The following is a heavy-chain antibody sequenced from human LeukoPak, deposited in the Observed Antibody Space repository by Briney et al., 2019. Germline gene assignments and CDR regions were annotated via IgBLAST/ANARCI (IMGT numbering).Heavy chain of an antibody. V-gene: IGHV3-21*01. D-gene: IGHD3-10*01. CDR2: ISSSSSYI. CDR1: GFTFSSYS. J-gene: IGHJ4*02. Sequence: GGSLRLSCAASGFTFSSYSMNWVRQAPGKGLEWVSSISSSSSYIYYADSVKGRFTISRDNAKNSLYLQMNSLRAEDTAVYYCARDPGYYGSGGLLYWGQGTLVTVSS. CDR3: ARDPGYYGSGGLLY.